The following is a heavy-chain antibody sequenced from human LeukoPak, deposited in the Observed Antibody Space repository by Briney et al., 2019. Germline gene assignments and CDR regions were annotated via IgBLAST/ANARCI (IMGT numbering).Heavy chain of an antibody. CDR3: AKDPQLELLHGTLGFDY. Sequence: PGGSLRLSCAASGFIFSNYGMHWVRQAPGKGLEWVAVISYDGSNKYYADSVEGRFTISRDNSENTLYLQMNSLRAEDTAVYYCAKDPQLELLHGTLGFDYWGQGTLVTVSS. CDR1: GFIFSNYG. V-gene: IGHV3-30*18. CDR2: ISYDGSNK. D-gene: IGHD1-1*01. J-gene: IGHJ4*02.